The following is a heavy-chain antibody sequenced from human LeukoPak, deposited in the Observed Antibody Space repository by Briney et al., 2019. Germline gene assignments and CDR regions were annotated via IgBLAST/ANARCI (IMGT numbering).Heavy chain of an antibody. CDR2: VYYIGST. Sequence: SETLSLTCTVSGGAISDYYWTWIRQPPGKGLEWMGDVYYIGSTNYNPSLKSRVTISLDTSNSQFSLKLSSVTAADTAVYYCPRDPYGIIDYWGQGTLVTVSS. CDR1: GGAISDYY. J-gene: IGHJ4*02. V-gene: IGHV4-59*12. CDR3: PRDPYGIIDY. D-gene: IGHD1-20*01.